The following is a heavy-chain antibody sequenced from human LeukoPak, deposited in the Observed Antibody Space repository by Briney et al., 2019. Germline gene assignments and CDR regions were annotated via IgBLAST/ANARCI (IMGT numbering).Heavy chain of an antibody. Sequence: PSETLSLTCAVSGGSISSSNWWSWVRQPPEKGLEWIGEIYHSGSTHYNPSLKSRVTISVDKSKNQFSLNLSSVTAADTAVYYCARASHWNQLHYFDYWGQGALVTVSS. CDR2: IYHSGST. CDR1: GGSISSSNW. CDR3: ARASHWNQLHYFDY. V-gene: IGHV4-4*02. D-gene: IGHD1-1*01. J-gene: IGHJ4*02.